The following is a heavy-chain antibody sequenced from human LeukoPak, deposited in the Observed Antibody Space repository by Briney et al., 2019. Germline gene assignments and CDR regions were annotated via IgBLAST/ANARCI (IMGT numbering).Heavy chain of an antibody. CDR2: ISGDGGST. Sequence: GGSLRLSCAASGFTFDDYAMHWVRQAPGKGLEWVSLISGDGGSTYYADSVKGRFTISRDNSKNSLYLQMNSLRTEDTALYYRAKDMNSSWYDYWGQGTLVTVSS. CDR3: AKDMNSSWYDY. D-gene: IGHD6-13*01. V-gene: IGHV3-43*02. J-gene: IGHJ4*02. CDR1: GFTFDDYA.